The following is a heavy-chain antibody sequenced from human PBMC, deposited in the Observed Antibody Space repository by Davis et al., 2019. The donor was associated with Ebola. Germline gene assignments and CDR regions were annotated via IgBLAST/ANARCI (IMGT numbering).Heavy chain of an antibody. J-gene: IGHJ5*02. CDR2: IIPILGIA. D-gene: IGHD6-13*01. V-gene: IGHV1-69*04. Sequence: SVKVSCKASGGTFSSYAISWVRQAPGQGLEWMGRIIPILGIANYAQKFQGRVTITADKSTSTAYMELSSLRSEDTAVYYCARDSSSWYFGWFDPWGQGTLVTVSS. CDR3: ARDSSSWYFGWFDP. CDR1: GGTFSSYA.